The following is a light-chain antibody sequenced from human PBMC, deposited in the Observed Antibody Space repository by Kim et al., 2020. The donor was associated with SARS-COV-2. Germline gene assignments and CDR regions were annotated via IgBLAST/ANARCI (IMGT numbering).Light chain of an antibody. CDR1: SSNIGSYNY. CDR3: SSFTTRSTLV. V-gene: IGLV2-14*03. Sequence: QSALTQPASVSGSPGQSIPISCTGTSSNIGSYNYVSWHQQHPGKAPKLMIYDVNKRPSGISSRFSDSKSGSTASLTISGLQAEDVADYYCSSFTTRSTLVFGGGTKV. J-gene: IGLJ3*02. CDR2: DVN.